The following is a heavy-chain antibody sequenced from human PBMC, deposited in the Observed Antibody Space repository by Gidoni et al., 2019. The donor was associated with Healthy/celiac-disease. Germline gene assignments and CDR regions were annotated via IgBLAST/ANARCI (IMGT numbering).Heavy chain of an antibody. CDR2: IYYSGST. J-gene: IGHJ4*02. Sequence: QLQLQESGPGLVKPSETLSLTCTVSGGSISSSSYYWCWIRQPPGKGLEWIGSIYYSGSTYYNPSLKSRVTISVDTSKNQFSLKLSSVTAADTAVYYCARLIKGYYYDSSGYPDYWGQGTLVTVSS. CDR1: GGSISSSSYY. CDR3: ARLIKGYYYDSSGYPDY. V-gene: IGHV4-39*01. D-gene: IGHD3-22*01.